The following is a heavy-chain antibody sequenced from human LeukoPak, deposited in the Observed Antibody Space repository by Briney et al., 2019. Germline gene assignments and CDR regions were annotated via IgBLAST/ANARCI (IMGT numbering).Heavy chain of an antibody. V-gene: IGHV4-4*07. Sequence: PSETLSLTCTVFGGSISSYYWSWIRQPAGKGLEWIGRIYTSGSTNYNPSLKSRVTMSVDTSKNQFSLKLSSVTAADTAVYYCAREGDDSSGPILDAFDIWGQGTMVTVSS. D-gene: IGHD3-22*01. CDR3: AREGDDSSGPILDAFDI. CDR1: GGSISSYY. J-gene: IGHJ3*02. CDR2: IYTSGST.